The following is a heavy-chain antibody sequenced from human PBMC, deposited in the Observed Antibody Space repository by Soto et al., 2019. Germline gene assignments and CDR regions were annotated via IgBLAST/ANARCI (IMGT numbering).Heavy chain of an antibody. V-gene: IGHV1-69*12. CDR1: GGTFSSYA. Sequence: QVQLVQSGAEVKKPGSSVKVSCKASGGTFSSYAISWLRQSPGQGLEWMGGIIPIFGTSNYAQKFQGRVTITAAESTSTAYMELSSLSSEDTAVYYCARGLNSLRDYGGNSDNYCGMDVWGQGTTVTVSS. CDR2: IIPIFGTS. CDR3: ARGLNSLRDYGGNSDNYCGMDV. D-gene: IGHD4-17*01. J-gene: IGHJ6*02.